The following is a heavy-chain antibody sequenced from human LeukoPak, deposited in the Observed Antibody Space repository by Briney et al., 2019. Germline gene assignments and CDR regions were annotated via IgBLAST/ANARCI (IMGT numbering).Heavy chain of an antibody. CDR2: IKQDGSEK. J-gene: IGHJ4*02. CDR3: AILSSGWPFDY. V-gene: IGHV3-7*01. D-gene: IGHD6-19*01. CDR1: GFTFSTYI. Sequence: GGSLRLSCAASGFTFSTYIMNWVRQTPGKGLEWVANIKQDGSEKYYVDSVKGRFTISRDNAKNSLYLQMNSLRAEDTAVYYCAILSSGWPFDYWGQGTLVTVSS.